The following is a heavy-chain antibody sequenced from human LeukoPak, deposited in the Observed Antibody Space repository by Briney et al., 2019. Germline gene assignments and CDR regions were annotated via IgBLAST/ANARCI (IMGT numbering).Heavy chain of an antibody. J-gene: IGHJ4*02. CDR2: IFHRDCGT. CDR1: GCSSISDY. CDR3: ARHSDYGDYR. D-gene: IGHD4-17*01. Sequence: GAALKIFSNGSGCSSISDYIWWVRRKPAERLQWWGSIFHRDCGTSYSPSFQGQVTISADKSINTAYLQWSSLTAADTAVYYCARHSDYGDYRWGQGTLVTVSS. V-gene: IGHV5-51*01.